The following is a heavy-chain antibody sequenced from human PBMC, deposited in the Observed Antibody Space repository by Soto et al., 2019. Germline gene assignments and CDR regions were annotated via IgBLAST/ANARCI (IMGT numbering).Heavy chain of an antibody. J-gene: IGHJ6*02. CDR3: ASEDRGPQVYYGLDV. V-gene: IGHV3-30-3*01. CDR1: GFTFSSYA. CDR2: ISYDGSNK. Sequence: GGSLRLSCAASGFTFSSYAMHWVRQAPGKGLEWVAVISYDGSNKYYADSVKGRFTISRDNSKNTLYLQMNSLRAEDTAVYYCASEDRGPQVYYGLDVWGQGTTVTVSS.